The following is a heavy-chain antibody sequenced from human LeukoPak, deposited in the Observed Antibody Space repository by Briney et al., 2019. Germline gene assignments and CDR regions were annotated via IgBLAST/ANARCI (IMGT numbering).Heavy chain of an antibody. CDR1: GFTVSTYS. J-gene: IGHJ4*02. CDR3: AREVGNNYGPY. Sequence: GGSLRLSCEVSGFTVSTYSMNWVRQAPGKGLEWVSHIGISSSTKYYADSGRGRFTISRDNAKNSLYLQMNSLRDGDTAVYYCAREVGNNYGPYWGQGTLVTVSP. D-gene: IGHD5-18*01. V-gene: IGHV3-48*02. CDR2: IGISSSTK.